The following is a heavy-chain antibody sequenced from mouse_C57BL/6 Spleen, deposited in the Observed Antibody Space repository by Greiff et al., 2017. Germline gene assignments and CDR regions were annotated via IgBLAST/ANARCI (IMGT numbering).Heavy chain of an antibody. CDR1: GYTFTDYY. D-gene: IGHD2-3*01. Sequence: VNVVESGAELVRPGASVKLSCKASGYTFTDYYINWVKQRPGQGLEWIARIYPGSGNTYYNEKFKGKATLTAEKSSSTAYMQLSSLPSEDSAVYFCAREGMGWLLFDYWGQGTTLTVSS. CDR2: IYPGSGNT. CDR3: AREGMGWLLFDY. V-gene: IGHV1-76*01. J-gene: IGHJ2*01.